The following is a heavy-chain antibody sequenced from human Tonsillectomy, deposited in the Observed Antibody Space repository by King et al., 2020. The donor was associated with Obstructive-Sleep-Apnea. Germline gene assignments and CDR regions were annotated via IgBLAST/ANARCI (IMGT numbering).Heavy chain of an antibody. CDR2: IYIIGGTSVST. CDR3: AKQGDGGNFEDY. CDR1: GCSIRGYY. V-gene: IGHV4-4*07. Sequence: VQLQESGPGLVKPSETLSLICTVSGCSIRGYYWSWIRLSAGRGLEGSARIYIIGGTSVSTSPNPSLKSRVTMSADMSKNQFSLELTSVTAADTAVYYCAKQGDGGNFEDYWGQGTLVTVSS. D-gene: IGHD4-23*01. J-gene: IGHJ4*02.